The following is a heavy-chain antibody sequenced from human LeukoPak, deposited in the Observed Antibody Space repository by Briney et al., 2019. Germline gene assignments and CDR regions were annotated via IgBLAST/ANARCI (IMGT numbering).Heavy chain of an antibody. D-gene: IGHD3-22*01. CDR2: IIPILGIA. CDR3: ASNPGYYYDSGGRDAFGP. V-gene: IGHV1-69*04. CDR1: GGTFSSYA. J-gene: IGHJ5*02. Sequence: SVKVSCKASGGTFSSYAISWVRQAPGQGLEWMGRIIPILGIANYAQKFQGRVTITADKSTSTAYMELSSLRSEDTAVYYCASNPGYYYDSGGRDAFGPWGQGTLVTVSS.